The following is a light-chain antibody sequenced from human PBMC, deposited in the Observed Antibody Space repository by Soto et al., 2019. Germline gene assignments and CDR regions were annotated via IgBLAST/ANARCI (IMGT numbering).Light chain of an antibody. CDR3: QQYNNWPPWT. CDR1: QSITRN. J-gene: IGKJ1*01. Sequence: EIVMTQSPATLAVSPGERATLSCRASQSITRNLAWFQQKPGQGPRLLIYDASTRTTGIPARFSGSGSGTEMTLTISILQSEDFAVYYCQQYNNWPPWTFGQGTKVDIK. CDR2: DAS. V-gene: IGKV3-15*01.